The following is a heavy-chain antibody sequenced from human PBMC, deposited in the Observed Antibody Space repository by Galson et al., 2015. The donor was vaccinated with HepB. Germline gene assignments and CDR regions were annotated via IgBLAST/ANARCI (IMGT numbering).Heavy chain of an antibody. Sequence: SLRLSCAASGFTFSSYGMHWVRQAPGKGLEWVAVIWYDGSNKYYADSVKGRFTISRDNSKNTLYLQMNSLRAEDTAVYYCARADTYNYGDYSWGISFDIWGQGTMVTVSS. CDR2: IWYDGSNK. J-gene: IGHJ3*02. CDR1: GFTFSSYG. CDR3: ARADTYNYGDYSWGISFDI. V-gene: IGHV3-33*01. D-gene: IGHD4-17*01.